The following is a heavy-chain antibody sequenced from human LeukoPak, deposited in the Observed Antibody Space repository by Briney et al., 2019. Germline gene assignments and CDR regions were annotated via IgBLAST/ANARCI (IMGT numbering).Heavy chain of an antibody. J-gene: IGHJ3*02. D-gene: IGHD3-22*01. Sequence: SETLSLTCTVSGGSISSYYWSWIRQPPGKGLEWIGYIYYSGSTNYNPSLKSRVTMSVDTSKNQFSLKLSSVTAADTAVYYCAREGNYYDNPRVTAFDIWGQGTMVTVSS. V-gene: IGHV4-59*01. CDR3: AREGNYYDNPRVTAFDI. CDR1: GGSISSYY. CDR2: IYYSGST.